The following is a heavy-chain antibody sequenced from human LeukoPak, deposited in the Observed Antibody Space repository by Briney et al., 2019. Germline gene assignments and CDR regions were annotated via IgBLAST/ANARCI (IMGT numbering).Heavy chain of an antibody. V-gene: IGHV3-21*01. CDR1: GFTFSSYA. CDR2: ISMSSTYI. Sequence: PGGSLRLSCAASGFTFSSYAMNWVRQAPGKGLEWVSSISMSSTYIFYADSVKGRFYISRDNAKNSLYLQMNSLRAEDTAVYYRARDPHLRTGIAVAGTGRRLYYYYYMDVWGKGTTVTVSS. CDR3: ARDPHLRTGIAVAGTGRRLYYYYYMDV. D-gene: IGHD6-19*01. J-gene: IGHJ6*03.